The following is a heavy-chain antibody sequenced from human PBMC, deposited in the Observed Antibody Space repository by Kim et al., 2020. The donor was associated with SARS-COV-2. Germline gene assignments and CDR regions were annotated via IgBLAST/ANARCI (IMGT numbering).Heavy chain of an antibody. J-gene: IGHJ4*02. V-gene: IGHV3-33*05. CDR3: ASYDILTGYYH. CDR2: ISYDGSNK. CDR1: GFTFSSYG. D-gene: IGHD3-9*01. Sequence: GGSLRLSCAASGFTFSSYGMHWVRQAPGKGLEWVAVISYDGSNKYYADSVKGRFTISRDNSKNTLYLQMNSLRAEDTAVYYCASYDILTGYYHWGQGTLVTVSS.